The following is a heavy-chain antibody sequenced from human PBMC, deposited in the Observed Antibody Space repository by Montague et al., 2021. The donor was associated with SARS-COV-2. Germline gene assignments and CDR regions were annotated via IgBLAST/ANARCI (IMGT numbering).Heavy chain of an antibody. CDR2: ISYDGSNK. CDR3: ARTNSGSYSGAFDI. Sequence: SLRLSCAASGFTFSSYAMHWVRQAPGKGLEWVAVISYDGSNKYYADSVKGRFTISRDNSKNTLYLQINSLRAEDTAVYYCARTNSGSYSGAFDIWGQGTMATVSS. V-gene: IGHV3-30*04. CDR1: GFTFSSYA. J-gene: IGHJ3*02. D-gene: IGHD1-26*01.